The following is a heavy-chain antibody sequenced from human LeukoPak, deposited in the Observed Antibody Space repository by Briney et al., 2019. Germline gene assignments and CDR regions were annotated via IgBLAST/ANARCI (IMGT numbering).Heavy chain of an antibody. CDR1: GGSISSGGYY. D-gene: IGHD4-17*01. J-gene: IGHJ6*04. Sequence: SETLSLTCTVSGGSISSGGYYWSWIRQHPGKGLEGIGYIYYSGSTYYNPSLKSRITISVDTSKNQFSLKLSSVTAADTAVYYCARRRGGYGDPGMDVWGKGTTVTVPS. CDR2: IYYSGST. V-gene: IGHV4-31*03. CDR3: ARRRGGYGDPGMDV.